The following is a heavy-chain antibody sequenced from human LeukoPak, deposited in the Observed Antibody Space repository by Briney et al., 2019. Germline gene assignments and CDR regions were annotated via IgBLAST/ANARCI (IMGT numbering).Heavy chain of an antibody. V-gene: IGHV3-21*01. CDR3: ATGPNGDYFDY. CDR2: ISSSSSYI. CDR1: GFTFSSYS. D-gene: IGHD4-17*01. J-gene: IGHJ4*02. Sequence: SGGSLRLSCAASGFTFSSYSMNWVRQAPGKGLEWVSSISSSSSYIYYEDSVKGRFTISRDNAKNSLYLQMNSLRAEDTAVYYCATGPNGDYFDYWGQGTPVTVSS.